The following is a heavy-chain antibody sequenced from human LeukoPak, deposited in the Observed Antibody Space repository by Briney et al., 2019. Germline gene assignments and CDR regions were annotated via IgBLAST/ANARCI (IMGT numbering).Heavy chain of an antibody. CDR3: ARGVSGWYVVGYYFDY. J-gene: IGHJ4*02. CDR1: GGSFSGYY. CDR2: IYYSGST. Sequence: PSETLSLTCAVYGGSFSGYYWSWIRQPPGKGLEWIGYIYYSGSTNYNPSLKSRVTISVDTSKNQFSLKLRSVTAADTAVYYCARGVSGWYVVGYYFDYWGQGTLVTVSS. V-gene: IGHV4-59*08. D-gene: IGHD6-19*01.